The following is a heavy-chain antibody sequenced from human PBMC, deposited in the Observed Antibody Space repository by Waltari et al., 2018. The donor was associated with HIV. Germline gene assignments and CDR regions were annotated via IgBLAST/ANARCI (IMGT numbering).Heavy chain of an antibody. CDR3: VRDSYGFDI. V-gene: IGHV6-1*02. Sequence: QVRLQQSGPGLMKTSQTLSLTCDISKDSLSSNSAAGNWVRRSPSGGFEWLGKTFYRSQWRFDYAGSLKGRLSISVDIAMNQFSLHLTSLIPDDTATYYCVRDSYGFDIWGQGSPVNV. J-gene: IGHJ6*01. CDR1: KDSLSSNSAA. CDR2: TFYRSQWRF.